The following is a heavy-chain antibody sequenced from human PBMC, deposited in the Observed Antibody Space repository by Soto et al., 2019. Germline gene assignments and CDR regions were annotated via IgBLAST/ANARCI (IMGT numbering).Heavy chain of an antibody. J-gene: IGHJ6*02. D-gene: IGHD2-21*02. Sequence: ASVKVSCKASGGTFSSYAISWVRQAPGQGLEWMGGIIPIFGTANYAQKFQGRVTITADESTSTAYMELSSLRSEDTAVYYCASEKSLVVTATYYYGMDVWGQGTTVTVSS. CDR2: IIPIFGTA. V-gene: IGHV1-69*13. CDR1: GGTFSSYA. CDR3: ASEKSLVVTATYYYGMDV.